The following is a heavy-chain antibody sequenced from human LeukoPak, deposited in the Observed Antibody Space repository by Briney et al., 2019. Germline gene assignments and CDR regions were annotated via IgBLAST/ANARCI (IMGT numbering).Heavy chain of an antibody. CDR3: ARDDSSGYPLDI. D-gene: IGHD3-22*01. CDR1: GGSISSSSYY. CDR2: IYYSGST. Sequence: MPSETLSLTCTVSGGSISSSSYYWGWIRQPPGKGLEWIGYIYYSGSTNYNPSLKSRVTISVDTSKNQFSLKLSSVTAADTAVYYCARDDSSGYPLDIWGQGTMVTVSS. J-gene: IGHJ3*02. V-gene: IGHV4-61*01.